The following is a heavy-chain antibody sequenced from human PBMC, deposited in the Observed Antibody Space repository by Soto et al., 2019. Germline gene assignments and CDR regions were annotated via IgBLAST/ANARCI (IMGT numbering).Heavy chain of an antibody. J-gene: IGHJ4*02. V-gene: IGHV3-48*01. CDR3: AREIFY. CDR1: GFTFSSYS. Sequence: PGGSLRLSCAASGFTFSSYSMNWVRQAPGKGLEWVSYISSSSSTINYAESVKGRFTIPRDNAKNSLYLQMNSLRAEDTAVYYCAREIFYWGQGTLVTVSS. CDR2: ISSSSSTI. D-gene: IGHD2-15*01.